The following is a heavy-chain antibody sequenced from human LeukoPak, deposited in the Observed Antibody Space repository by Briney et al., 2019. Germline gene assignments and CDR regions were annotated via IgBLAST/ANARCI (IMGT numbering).Heavy chain of an antibody. CDR1: GFTVSSSY. CDR3: ARLSKGRLYGDYDY. J-gene: IGHJ4*02. D-gene: IGHD4-17*01. V-gene: IGHV3-53*01. CDR2: IYSGGST. Sequence: GGSLRLSCAASGFTVSSSYMSWVRQAPGKGLEWVSVIYSGGSTYYADSVKGRFTISRDNSKNTLYLQMNSLRAEDTAVYYCARLSKGRLYGDYDYWGQGTLVTVSS.